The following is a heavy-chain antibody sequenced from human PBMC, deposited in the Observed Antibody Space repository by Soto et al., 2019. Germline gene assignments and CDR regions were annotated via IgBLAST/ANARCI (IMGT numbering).Heavy chain of an antibody. Sequence: PWGSLRLSCAASGFTCSSYAMSWVRQAPGKGLEWVSAISGSGGSTYYADSVKGRFTISRDNSKNTLYLQMNSLRAEDTAVYYCAKEGEHYYDSSGYYYVDYWGQGTLVTVSP. D-gene: IGHD3-22*01. CDR1: GFTCSSYA. CDR2: ISGSGGST. V-gene: IGHV3-23*01. CDR3: AKEGEHYYDSSGYYYVDY. J-gene: IGHJ4*02.